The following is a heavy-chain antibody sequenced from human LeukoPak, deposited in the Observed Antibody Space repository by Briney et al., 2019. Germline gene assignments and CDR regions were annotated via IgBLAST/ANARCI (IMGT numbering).Heavy chain of an antibody. V-gene: IGHV3-9*01. CDR1: GFTFDDYT. CDR2: ISWNSGNI. J-gene: IGHJ4*02. CDR3: AKEGSVCTNGICRYFDY. D-gene: IGHD2-8*01. Sequence: GGSLRLSCAASGFTFDDYTMHWVRQAPGKGLEWVSSISWNSGNIDYADSVRGRFTISRDNAENSLYLQMNSLEAGDTALYYCAKEGSVCTNGICRYFDYWGQGTLVTVSS.